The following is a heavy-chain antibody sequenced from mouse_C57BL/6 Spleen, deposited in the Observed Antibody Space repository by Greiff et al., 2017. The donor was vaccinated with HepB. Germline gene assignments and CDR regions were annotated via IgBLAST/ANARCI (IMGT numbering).Heavy chain of an antibody. CDR1: GYSFTGYY. CDR3: AIYGSSPFAY. D-gene: IGHD1-1*01. Sequence: VQLKESGPELVKPGASVKISCKASGYSFTGYYMNWVKQSPEKSLEWIGEINPSTGGTTYNQKFKAKATLTVDKSSSTAYMQLKSLTSEDSAVYYCAIYGSSPFAYWGQGTLVTVSA. CDR2: INPSTGGT. J-gene: IGHJ3*01. V-gene: IGHV1-42*01.